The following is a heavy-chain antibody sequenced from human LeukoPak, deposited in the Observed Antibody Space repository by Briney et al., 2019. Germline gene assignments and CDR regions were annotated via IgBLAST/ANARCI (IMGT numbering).Heavy chain of an antibody. CDR3: ARDGRFGVVIW. J-gene: IGHJ4*02. CDR2: IYYSGST. V-gene: IGHV4-39*02. Sequence: PSETLSLTCTVSGGSISSSSYYWGWIRQPPGKGLEWIGSIYYSGSTYYNPSLKSRVTISVDTSKNQSSLKLSSVTAADTAVYYCARDGRFGVVIWWGQGTLVTVSS. CDR1: GGSISSSSYY. D-gene: IGHD3-3*01.